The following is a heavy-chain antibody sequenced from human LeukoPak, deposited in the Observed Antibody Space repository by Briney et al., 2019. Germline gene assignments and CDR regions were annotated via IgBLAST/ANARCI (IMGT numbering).Heavy chain of an antibody. V-gene: IGHV1-2*02. D-gene: IGHD4-11*01. J-gene: IGHJ5*02. CDR3: ARDQRDHYSNYREGSWFDP. CDR2: INPNSGGT. Sequence: GASVKVSCRASGGTFSSYTINWVRQAPGQGLEWMGWINPNSGGTNYAQKFQGRVTMTRDTSISTAYMELSRLRSDDTAVYYCARDQRDHYSNYREGSWFDPWGQGTLVTVSS. CDR1: GGTFSSYT.